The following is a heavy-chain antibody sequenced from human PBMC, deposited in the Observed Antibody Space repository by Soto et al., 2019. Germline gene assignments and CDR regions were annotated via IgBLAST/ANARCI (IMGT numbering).Heavy chain of an antibody. CDR2: INPNSGGT. J-gene: IGHJ4*01. Sequence: GASVKVSCKASGYTFTCYYIHWVRQAPGQGLEWMGWINPNSGGTNYAQKFQGWVTMTRDTSISTAYMELSRLRSDDTAVYYCARAGGYCSGGSCSPHDYWSQATLVTVSS. CDR1: GYTFTCYY. CDR3: ARAGGYCSGGSCSPHDY. V-gene: IGHV1-2*04. D-gene: IGHD2-15*01.